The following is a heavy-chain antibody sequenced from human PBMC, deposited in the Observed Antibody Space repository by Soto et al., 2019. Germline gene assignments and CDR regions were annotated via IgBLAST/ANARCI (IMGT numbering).Heavy chain of an antibody. V-gene: IGHV4-59*01. CDR1: GGSISTYY. Sequence: QVQLQESGPGLVKHSKTLSLTCTVSGGSISTYYWNWIRQSPGKGLEWIGYIYHSGGTNYNPSLKSRVTMSVDTSKNQFSLKLSSVTAADTAVYYCARDTTSGSYWDYWGQGTLVTVSS. CDR3: ARDTTSGSYWDY. CDR2: IYHSGGT. J-gene: IGHJ4*02. D-gene: IGHD1-26*01.